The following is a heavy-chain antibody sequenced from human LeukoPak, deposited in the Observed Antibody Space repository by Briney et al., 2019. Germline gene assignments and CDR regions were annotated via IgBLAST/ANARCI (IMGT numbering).Heavy chain of an antibody. Sequence: SQTLSLTCTVSGASISSGSYSWSWIRQPAGEGLEWIGRLYTSGITNYNSSLKSRITMSVDTSKNQFSLKLSSVTAADTAVYYCAREITIFGVVRFDPWGQGTLSPSPQ. CDR2: LYTSGIT. J-gene: IGHJ5*02. D-gene: IGHD3-3*01. CDR1: GASISSGSYS. V-gene: IGHV4-61*02. CDR3: AREITIFGVVRFDP.